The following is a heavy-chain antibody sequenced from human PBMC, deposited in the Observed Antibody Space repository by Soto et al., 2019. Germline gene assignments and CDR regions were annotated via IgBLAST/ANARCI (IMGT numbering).Heavy chain of an antibody. J-gene: IGHJ6*02. D-gene: IGHD1-1*01. CDR3: AKVGGRTGNMRRDSFYGMDV. CDR1: GFTFKTYG. V-gene: IGHV3-30*18. CDR2: ISYDVVNK. Sequence: GGSLRLSCAASGFTFKTYGMHWVRQAPGKGLEWVAVISYDVVNKYYADSVKGRFTISRDNSKNTLYLQMNSLRVEDTAVYYCAKVGGRTGNMRRDSFYGMDVWGQGTTVTVS.